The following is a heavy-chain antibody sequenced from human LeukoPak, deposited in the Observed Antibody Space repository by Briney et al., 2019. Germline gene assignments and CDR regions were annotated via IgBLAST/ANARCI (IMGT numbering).Heavy chain of an antibody. V-gene: IGHV1-8*01. J-gene: IGHJ6*02. D-gene: IGHD2-2*01. Sequence: APVKVSCKASGYTFTSYDINWVRQATGQGLEWMGWMNPNSGNTGYAQKFQGRVTMTRNTSISTAYMELSSLRSEDTAVYYCARGREYRLLISMDVWGQGTTVTVSS. CDR3: ARGREYRLLISMDV. CDR1: GYTFTSYD. CDR2: MNPNSGNT.